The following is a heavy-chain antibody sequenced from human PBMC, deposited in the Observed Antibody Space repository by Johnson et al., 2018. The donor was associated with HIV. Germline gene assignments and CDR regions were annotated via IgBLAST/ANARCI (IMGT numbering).Heavy chain of an antibody. CDR2: IRYDGSNK. V-gene: IGHV3-30*02. J-gene: IGHJ3*02. CDR3: ARRGWELWTTQNAFDI. Sequence: QVQLVESGGGLVQPGGSLRLSCAASGISFSYAWMSWVRRAPGKGLEWVAFIRYDGSNKYYADSVKGRFTISRDNSKNTLYLQMNSLRAEDTALYYCARRGWELWTTQNAFDIWGQGTMVTVSS. D-gene: IGHD1-26*01. CDR1: GISFSYAW.